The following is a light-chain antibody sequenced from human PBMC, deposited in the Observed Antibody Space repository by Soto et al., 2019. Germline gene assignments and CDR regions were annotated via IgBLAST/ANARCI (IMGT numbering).Light chain of an antibody. CDR3: SSFTSSTTYV. V-gene: IGLV2-14*01. CDR2: NVN. Sequence: QSALTQSASLSGSPGQSITISCTGTSSDVGNYNYVSWYQQHPGEVPKLIIFNVNNRPSGVSNRFSGSKSGNTASLTISGLQAEDEADYYCSSFTSSTTYVFGIGTKVTVL. J-gene: IGLJ1*01. CDR1: SSDVGNYNY.